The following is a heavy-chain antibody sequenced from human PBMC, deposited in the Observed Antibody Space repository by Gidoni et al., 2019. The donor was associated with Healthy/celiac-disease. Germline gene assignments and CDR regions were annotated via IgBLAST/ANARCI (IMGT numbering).Heavy chain of an antibody. J-gene: IGHJ6*02. Sequence: QVQLQESGPGLGKPSGTLSLTCAVSGGSISSSNWWSWVGQPPGKGREWIGESYHSGSTNYNPSLKSRVTISVDKSKNQFSLKLSSVTAADTAVYYCARDSGIRGDYGMDVWGQGTTVTVSS. D-gene: IGHD1-26*01. CDR3: ARDSGIRGDYGMDV. CDR2: SYHSGST. CDR1: GGSISSSNW. V-gene: IGHV4-4*02.